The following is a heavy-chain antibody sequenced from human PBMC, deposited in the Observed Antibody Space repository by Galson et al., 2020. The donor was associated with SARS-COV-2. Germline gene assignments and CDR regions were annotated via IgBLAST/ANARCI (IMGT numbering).Heavy chain of an antibody. CDR2: MSNSGSYR. Sequence: KIGESLKIPCVVPGFPFNLYSMNWVPPAPGKGLEWVSAMSNSGSYRYYMDSVKCRFTIYRDNAKNSLYLQMNSLRIEDTAVYDCVTDIVTGNDGGNHFEHWGQGTLVTVSS. V-gene: IGHV3-21*01. D-gene: IGHD2-15*01. CDR1: GFPFNLYS. J-gene: IGHJ4*02. CDR3: VTDIVTGNDGGNHFEH.